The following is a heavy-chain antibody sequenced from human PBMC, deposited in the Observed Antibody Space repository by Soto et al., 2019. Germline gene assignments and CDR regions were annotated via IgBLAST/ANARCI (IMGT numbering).Heavy chain of an antibody. D-gene: IGHD6-6*01. CDR2: IYTSGST. CDR1: GGSTSSYY. Sequence: PSETLSLTCTVSGGSTSSYYWSWIRQPAGKGLEWIGRIYTSGSTNYNPSLKSRVTTSVDTSKNQFSLKLSSVTAADTAVYYRARALIAARPGAFDIWGQGTMVTVSS. CDR3: ARALIAARPGAFDI. J-gene: IGHJ3*02. V-gene: IGHV4-4*07.